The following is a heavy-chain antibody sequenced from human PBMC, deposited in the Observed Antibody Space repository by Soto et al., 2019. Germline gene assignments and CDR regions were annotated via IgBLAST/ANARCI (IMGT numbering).Heavy chain of an antibody. D-gene: IGHD6-6*01. Sequence: QITLKESGPTLVKPTQTLTLTCTFSGFSLNSIGVGVGWIRQPPGKALEWLALIYWNDEMHYSPSLKSRLTILEDASKHQVVLTVNDMDPVDTATYYCAHRRFAKYSSLPADFDYWGQGILVTVSS. CDR1: GFSLNSIGVG. V-gene: IGHV2-5*01. J-gene: IGHJ4*02. CDR3: AHRRFAKYSSLPADFDY. CDR2: IYWNDEM.